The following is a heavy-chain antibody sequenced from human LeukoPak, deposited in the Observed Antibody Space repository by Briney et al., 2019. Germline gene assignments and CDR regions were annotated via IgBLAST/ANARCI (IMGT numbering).Heavy chain of an antibody. CDR2: IGSSGGGI. D-gene: IGHD3-10*01. V-gene: IGHV3-23*01. J-gene: IGHJ4*02. CDR1: GFTFSTYT. CDR3: AKDARSSGSYFLDY. Sequence: GGSLRLSCAASGFTFSTYTMYWVRHPPGKRLEWVSIIGSSGGGIHYADSVKGRFTISRDNSKNALYLQMNSLRAEDTAVYYCAKDARSSGSYFLDYWAREPRSPSPQ.